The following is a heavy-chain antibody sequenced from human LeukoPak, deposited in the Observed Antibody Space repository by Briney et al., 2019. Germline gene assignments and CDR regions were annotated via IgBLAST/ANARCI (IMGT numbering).Heavy chain of an antibody. CDR2: FDPEDGET. D-gene: IGHD1-14*01. CDR3: ATLHRSPLDV. CDR1: GYTLTELS. V-gene: IGHV1-24*01. J-gene: IGHJ6*02. Sequence: ASVTVSCKVSGYTLTELSMHWVRQAPGKGLEWMGGFDPEDGETIYAQMFQGRVTMTEDTSTDTAYMALSSLRSEDTAVYYCATLHRSPLDVWGQGTTVIVSS.